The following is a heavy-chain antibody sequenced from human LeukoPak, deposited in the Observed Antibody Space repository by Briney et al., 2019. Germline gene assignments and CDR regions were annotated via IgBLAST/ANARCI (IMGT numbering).Heavy chain of an antibody. J-gene: IGHJ4*02. Sequence: DSVKGRLTIPRDNSKNTLDLQMNSLRAEDTAVYYCARVPFYYYDSSGPVDYWGQGTLVTVSS. CDR3: ARVPFYYYDSSGPVDY. D-gene: IGHD3-22*01. V-gene: IGHV3-30*01.